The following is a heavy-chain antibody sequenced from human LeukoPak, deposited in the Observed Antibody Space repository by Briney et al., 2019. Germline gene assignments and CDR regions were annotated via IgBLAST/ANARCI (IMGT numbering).Heavy chain of an antibody. Sequence: GGSLRLSCAASGFTFSGNYMNWVRQAPGKGLEWVSVIYSGGNTYYADSVKGRFTISRDNSKNTLYLQMNSLRAEDTAVYYCARGYCYNTNCYCDYWGQGTLVTVSS. CDR2: IYSGGNT. V-gene: IGHV3-53*01. J-gene: IGHJ4*02. D-gene: IGHD2-2*01. CDR3: ARGYCYNTNCYCDY. CDR1: GFTFSGNY.